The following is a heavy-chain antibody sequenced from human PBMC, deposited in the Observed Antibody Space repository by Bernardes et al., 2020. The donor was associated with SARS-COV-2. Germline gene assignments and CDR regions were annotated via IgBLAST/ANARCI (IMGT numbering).Heavy chain of an antibody. CDR3: ARHVSSQMYNWFDP. D-gene: IGHD3-10*02. Sequence: GESLKISCKGSGYSFTSYWITWVRQMPGKGLEWMGRIDPSDSYTSYSPSFQGHVTISVEKSISTAYLQWSSLKASDTAMYFCARHVSSQMYNWFDPWGQGTLVTVSS. CDR2: IDPSDSYT. CDR1: GYSFTSYW. J-gene: IGHJ5*02. V-gene: IGHV5-10-1*01.